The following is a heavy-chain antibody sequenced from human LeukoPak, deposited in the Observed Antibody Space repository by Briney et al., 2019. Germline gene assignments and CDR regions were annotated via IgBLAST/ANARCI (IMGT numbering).Heavy chain of an antibody. V-gene: IGHV1-8*01. J-gene: IGHJ4*02. Sequence: GASVKVSCKASGYTFTSYDINWVRQATGQGLEWMGWMNPNSGNTGYAQKFQGRVTMTRNTSISTAYMELSSLRSEDTAVYYCARVHLPPIRGVISFFRPSRVTKGEFDYWGQGTLVTVSS. CDR3: ARVHLPPIRGVISFFRPSRVTKGEFDY. CDR2: MNPNSGNT. D-gene: IGHD3-10*01. CDR1: GYTFTSYD.